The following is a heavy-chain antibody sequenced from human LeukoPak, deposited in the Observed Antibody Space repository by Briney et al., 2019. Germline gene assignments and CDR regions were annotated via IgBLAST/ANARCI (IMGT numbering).Heavy chain of an antibody. J-gene: IGHJ6*03. V-gene: IGHV3-21*01. CDR1: GFTFSSYS. CDR2: ISSTSRHI. D-gene: IGHD4/OR15-4a*01. CDR3: ARGGAYYYYMDV. Sequence: KPGGSLRLSCAASGFTFSSYSMNWVRQAPGKGLEWVSSISSTSRHIYYADSVKGRFTISRDNAKNSLYLQMNSLRAEDTAVYYCARGGAYYYYMDVWGKGTTVTVSS.